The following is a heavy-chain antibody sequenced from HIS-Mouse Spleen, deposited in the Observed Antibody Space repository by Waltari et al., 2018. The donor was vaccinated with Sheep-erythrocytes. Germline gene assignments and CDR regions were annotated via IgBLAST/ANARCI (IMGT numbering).Heavy chain of an antibody. CDR1: GFTFSNAW. CDR3: TTDLYYDFWSGSKYFDY. CDR2: IKRKTEGVTT. D-gene: IGHD3-3*01. Sequence: EVQLVESGGGLVKPGGSLRLSCAASGFTFSNAWMSWVRQAPGKGREWVGRIKRKTEGVTTDYAAPVKGRFTISRDDSKNTLYLQMNSLKTEDTAVYYCTTDLYYDFWSGSKYFDYWGQGTLVTVSS. J-gene: IGHJ4*02. V-gene: IGHV3-15*01.